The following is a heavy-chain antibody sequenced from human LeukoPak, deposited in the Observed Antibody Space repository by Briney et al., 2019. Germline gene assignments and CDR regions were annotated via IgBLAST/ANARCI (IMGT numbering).Heavy chain of an antibody. CDR3: ARQHTLYYDILTGYYIGY. D-gene: IGHD3-9*01. CDR1: GGSISSSDYY. J-gene: IGHJ4*02. V-gene: IGHV4-39*01. CDR2: IHYSGRT. Sequence: SETLSLTCTVSGGSISSSDYYWGWIRQPPGKGLEWIGGIHYSGRTYYNPSLKSRITISVDTSKNQFSLKLSSVTAADTAVYYCARQHTLYYDILTGYYIGYWGQGTLVTVSS.